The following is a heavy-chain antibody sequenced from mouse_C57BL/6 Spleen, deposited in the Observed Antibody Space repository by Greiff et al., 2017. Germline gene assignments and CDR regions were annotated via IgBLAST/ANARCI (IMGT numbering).Heavy chain of an antibody. CDR1: YFAFMASA. Sequence: LQQSGAELVRPGSSVKLSCTASYFAFMASAMHWVKQRPGHGLEWIGSFTLYSDATEYSENFKGKATLTANTSSSTAYMELSSLTSEDSAVYDCARGEKNDGGYFDVWGTGTTVTVSS. D-gene: IGHD2-3*01. CDR3: ARGEKNDGGYFDV. V-gene: IGHV1-49*01. CDR2: FTLYSDAT. J-gene: IGHJ1*03.